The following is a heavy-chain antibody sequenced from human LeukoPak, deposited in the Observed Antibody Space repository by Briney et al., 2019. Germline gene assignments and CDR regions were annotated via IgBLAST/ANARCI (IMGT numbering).Heavy chain of an antibody. V-gene: IGHV1-69*13. J-gene: IGHJ5*02. CDR2: IIPIFGAA. Sequence: SVKVSCKASGGTFSSYAISWVRQAPGQGLEWMGGIIPIFGAANYAQKFQGRVTITADESTSTAYMELSSLRSEDTAVYYCARREHRGDNWFDHWGQGTLVTVSS. CDR1: GGTFSSYA. CDR3: ARREHRGDNWFDH.